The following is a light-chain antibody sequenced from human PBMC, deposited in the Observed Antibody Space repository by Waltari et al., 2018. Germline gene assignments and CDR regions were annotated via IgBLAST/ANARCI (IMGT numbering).Light chain of an antibody. CDR3: QQYYSYPQT. CDR1: QGISSY. V-gene: IGKV1-8*01. J-gene: IGKJ1*01. CDR2: AAS. Sequence: AIRITQSPSSLSASTGDRVTITCRASQGISSYLAWYQQKPGQAPKLLIYAASTLQSGVPSRFSGSGSGTDFTLTISCLQSEDFATYYCQQYYSYPQTFGQGTKVEIK.